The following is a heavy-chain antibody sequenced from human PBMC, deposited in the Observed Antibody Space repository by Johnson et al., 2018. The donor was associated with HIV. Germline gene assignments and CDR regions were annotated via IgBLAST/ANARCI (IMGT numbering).Heavy chain of an antibody. V-gene: IGHV3-NL1*01. CDR1: GFTFSTYA. D-gene: IGHD1-26*01. CDR3: AREGVSGSYYDAFDI. CDR2: IFSVGNT. J-gene: IGHJ3*02. Sequence: QVQLVESGGGVVRPGRSLSLSCTASGFTFSTYAMHWVRQAPGKGLEWVSVIFSVGNTYYADSVKGRFTISRDNSKNTLFLQMDSLRADDTAVYYCAREGVSGSYYDAFDIWGQGTMVTVSS.